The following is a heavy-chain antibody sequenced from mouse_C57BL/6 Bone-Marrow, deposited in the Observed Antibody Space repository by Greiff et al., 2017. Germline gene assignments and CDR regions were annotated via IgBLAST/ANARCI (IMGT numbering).Heavy chain of an antibody. CDR2: IYPSSGNT. J-gene: IGHJ2*01. D-gene: IGHD1-1*01. CDR1: GYTFTGYD. CDR3: AGWSLYYSGSSAGY. Sequence: VQLQQSGAELARPGASVKLSCKASGYTFTGYDISWVKQRTGQGLEWIGEIYPSSGNTYYNEKFKAKATLTADTSSSTAYMELSSLTSEDSAVYFGAGWSLYYSGSSAGYGCQGTTLTVSS. V-gene: IGHV1-81*01.